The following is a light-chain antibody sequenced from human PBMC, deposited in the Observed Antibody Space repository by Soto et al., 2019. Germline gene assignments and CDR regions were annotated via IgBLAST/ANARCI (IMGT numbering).Light chain of an antibody. V-gene: IGKV1-12*01. CDR1: QDISTW. CDR2: TAS. Sequence: DIQMTQSPSSVSASVGDRVTITCRASQDISTWLAWFQQKPGEAPRLLIYTASSLHSGVPSWFIAGGSATAFTLTFSSLQPEDFATYYCQQGSSFPLAFGGGTKVDIK. CDR3: QQGSSFPLA. J-gene: IGKJ4*01.